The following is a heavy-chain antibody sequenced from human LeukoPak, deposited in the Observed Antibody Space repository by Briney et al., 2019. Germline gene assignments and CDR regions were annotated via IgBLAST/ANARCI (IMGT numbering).Heavy chain of an antibody. V-gene: IGHV3-66*01. J-gene: IGHJ4*02. Sequence: GGSLRLSCAASGFTVSSNYMSWVRQAPGKGLEWVSMIYSGGSTYYADSVKGRFTISRDNSKNTLDLQMNSLRAEDTAVYYCAKDSEGFYDSMDYWGQGTLVTVSS. CDR2: IYSGGST. CDR1: GFTVSSNY. CDR3: AKDSEGFYDSMDY. D-gene: IGHD3-22*01.